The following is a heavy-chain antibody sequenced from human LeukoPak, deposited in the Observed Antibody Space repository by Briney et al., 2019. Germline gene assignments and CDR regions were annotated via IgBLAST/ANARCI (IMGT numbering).Heavy chain of an antibody. J-gene: IGHJ4*02. V-gene: IGHV3-30*18. D-gene: IGHD6-19*01. CDR1: GFTFSSYG. Sequence: PGGSLRLSCAASGFTFSSYGMHWVRQAPGKGLEWVAVISYDGSNKYYADSVKGRFTISRDNSKNTLYLQMNSLRAEDTAVYYCAKDLDIAVAGTGDYWGQGTLVTVSS. CDR3: AKDLDIAVAGTGDY. CDR2: ISYDGSNK.